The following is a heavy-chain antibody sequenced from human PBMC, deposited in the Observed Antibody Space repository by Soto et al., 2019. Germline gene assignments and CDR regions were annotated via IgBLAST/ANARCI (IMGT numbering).Heavy chain of an antibody. V-gene: IGHV4-39*07. J-gene: IGHJ4*02. CDR1: GGSIRSSSYY. Sequence: SETLCLTYTVSGGSIRSSSYYWGWIRQPPGKGLEWIGYIYYSGGTNYNPSLKSRVTISVDTSKNQFSLKLSSVTAADTAVYYCATFSAGDERLIFDYWGQGTLVTVSS. CDR2: IYYSGGT. CDR3: ATFSAGDERLIFDY. D-gene: IGHD3-10*01.